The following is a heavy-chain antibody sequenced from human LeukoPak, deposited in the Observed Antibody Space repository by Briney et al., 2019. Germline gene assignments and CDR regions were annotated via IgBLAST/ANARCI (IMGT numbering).Heavy chain of an antibody. CDR1: GYTFTSYG. D-gene: IGHD3-22*01. CDR2: ISAYNGNT. V-gene: IGHV1-18*01. Sequence: ASVKVSCKASGYTFTSYGISWVRQAPGQGLEWMGWISAYNGNTNYAQKLQGRVTMTTDTSTSTAYMELRSLRSDDTAVYYCARTFLRITMIVVAKTFDYGAKEPLATV. CDR3: ARTFLRITMIVVAKTFDY. J-gene: IGHJ4*01.